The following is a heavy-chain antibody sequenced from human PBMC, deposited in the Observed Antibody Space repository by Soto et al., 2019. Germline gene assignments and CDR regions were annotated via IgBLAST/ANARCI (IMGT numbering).Heavy chain of an antibody. CDR3: AKDPKIVVVPPVTGGMGV. CDR1: GYTFTDYY. D-gene: IGHD2-2*01. J-gene: IGHJ6*02. V-gene: IGHV1-2*02. Sequence: ASVKVSCKTSGYTFTDYYMHWVRQAPGQGLEWMGWINPNSGGTNYAQKFQGRVTMTRDTSISTAYMELSRLRSDDTAVYYCAKDPKIVVVPPVTGGMGVWGQGTPVTVSS. CDR2: INPNSGGT.